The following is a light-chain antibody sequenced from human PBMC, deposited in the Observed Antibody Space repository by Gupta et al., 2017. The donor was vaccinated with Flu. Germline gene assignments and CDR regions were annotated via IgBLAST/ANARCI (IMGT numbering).Light chain of an antibody. CDR3: AVWDNSLSALV. J-gene: IGLJ3*02. Sequence: QSVLTTPPSASVPPGQRVTISCSGSSSNIGTNPVNWYQQLPGAAPIFVIYNNNQRPSVVPDRFAGSKSGTSASLAISGLQSEDEADYYCAVWDNSLSALVFGGGTKLIVL. CDR2: NNN. V-gene: IGLV1-44*01. CDR1: SSNIGTNP.